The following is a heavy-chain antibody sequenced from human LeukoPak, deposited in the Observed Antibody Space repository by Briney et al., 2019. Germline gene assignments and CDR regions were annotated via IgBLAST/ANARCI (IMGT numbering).Heavy chain of an antibody. V-gene: IGHV3-64D*06. D-gene: IGHD5-24*01. CDR2: INNNGGST. J-gene: IGHJ2*01. CDR3: VKAMGYFDL. CDR1: GFTFSSYA. Sequence: PGGSLRLSCSASGFTFSSYAMLWVRQAPGKGLEYLSAINNNGGSTYYADSVKGRFSISRDNSKNTLNLQMSSLRTEDTAVYYCVKAMGYFDLWGRGTLVTVSS.